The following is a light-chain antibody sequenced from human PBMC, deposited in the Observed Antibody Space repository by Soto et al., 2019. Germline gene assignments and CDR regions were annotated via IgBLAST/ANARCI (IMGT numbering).Light chain of an antibody. CDR2: DAS. Sequence: EIVLTQSPATLSLSPGERATLSCRASQSVTTYLAWYQQKPGQVPRLLIYDASNRATGIPARFSGSGSGTDFTLTVSSLEPEDSAVYYCQQRSNWPPIITFGGGTKVEI. V-gene: IGKV3-11*01. CDR1: QSVTTY. CDR3: QQRSNWPPIIT. J-gene: IGKJ4*01.